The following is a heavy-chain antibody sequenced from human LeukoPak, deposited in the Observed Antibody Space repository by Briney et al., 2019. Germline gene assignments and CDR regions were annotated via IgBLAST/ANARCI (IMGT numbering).Heavy chain of an antibody. D-gene: IGHD2/OR15-2a*01. Sequence: PGGSLRLSCAASGFTVSSNYMSWVRQAPGKGLEWVSVIFGGGGTYYGDSVRGRFTISRDSSKNTLYLQMNSLRAEDTAVYYCARSSMVDYWGQGTLVTVSS. CDR1: GFTVSSNY. CDR2: IFGGGGT. J-gene: IGHJ4*02. V-gene: IGHV3-53*01. CDR3: ARSSMVDY.